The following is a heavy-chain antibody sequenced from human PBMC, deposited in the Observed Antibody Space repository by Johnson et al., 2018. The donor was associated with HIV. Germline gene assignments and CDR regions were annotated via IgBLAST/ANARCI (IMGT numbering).Heavy chain of an antibody. CDR1: GFTFSSYA. J-gene: IGHJ3*02. CDR3: AKDTYSHRLTVTESGFDI. V-gene: IGHV3-30*04. CDR2: ISYDGSNK. Sequence: QVQLVESGGGLVQPGRSLRLSCAASGFTFSSYAMHWVRQAPGKGLEWVAVISYDGSNKYYVDSVKGRFTISRDNSKNTLYLQMNSLRTEDTAVYYCAKDTYSHRLTVTESGFDIWGQGTMVIVSS. D-gene: IGHD4-11*01.